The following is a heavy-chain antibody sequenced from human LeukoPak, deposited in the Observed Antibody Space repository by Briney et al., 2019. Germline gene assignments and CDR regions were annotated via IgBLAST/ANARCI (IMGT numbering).Heavy chain of an antibody. CDR2: IYYSGST. CDR3: AGQVVMAGDWFDP. Sequence: SETLSLTCAVSGYSITSGYYWSWIRQPPGKGLEWIGYIYYSGSTNYNPSLKSRVTISVDTSKNQFSLKLSSVTAADTAVYYCAGQVVMAGDWFDPWGQGTLVTVSS. J-gene: IGHJ5*02. D-gene: IGHD4-23*01. V-gene: IGHV4-61*01. CDR1: GYSITSGYY.